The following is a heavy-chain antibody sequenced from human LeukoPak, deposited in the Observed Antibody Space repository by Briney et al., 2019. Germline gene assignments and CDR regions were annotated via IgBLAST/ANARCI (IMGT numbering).Heavy chain of an antibody. CDR2: ISWNSGSI. Sequence: GRSLRLSCAASGFTFDDYAMHWVRHAPGKGLEWVSGISWNSGSIGYADSVKGRFTISRDNAKNSLYLQMNSLRAEDTALYYCAKAWRPPICSSTSCYGASAFDIWGQGTMVTVSS. CDR3: AKAWRPPICSSTSCYGASAFDI. CDR1: GFTFDDYA. D-gene: IGHD2-2*01. J-gene: IGHJ3*02. V-gene: IGHV3-9*01.